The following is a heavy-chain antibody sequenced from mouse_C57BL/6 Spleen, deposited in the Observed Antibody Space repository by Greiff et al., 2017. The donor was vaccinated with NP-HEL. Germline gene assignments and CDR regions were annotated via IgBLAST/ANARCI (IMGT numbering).Heavy chain of an antibody. CDR2: IDPENGDT. J-gene: IGHJ2*01. CDR1: GFNIKDDY. V-gene: IGHV14-4*01. D-gene: IGHD2-5*01. Sequence: EVQLQQSGAELVRPGASVKLSCTASGFNIKDDYMHWVKQRPEQGLEWIGWIDPENGDTEYASKFQGKATITADTSSNTAYLQLSSLTSEDTAVYYCTPYSNYRLDYWGQGTTLTVSS. CDR3: TPYSNYRLDY.